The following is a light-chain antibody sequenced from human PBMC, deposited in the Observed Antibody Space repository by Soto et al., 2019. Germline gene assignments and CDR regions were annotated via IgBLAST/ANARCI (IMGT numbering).Light chain of an antibody. J-gene: IGKJ1*01. CDR1: QSISSW. Sequence: DIQMTQSPSTLSPSVGDRVTITCRASQSISSWLAWYQQKPGKVPKLLIYAASSLQSGVPSLFSGSGAGTEFTLTISSLQPDDFATYYCQQYNSYPWTFGQGTKVDIK. CDR2: AAS. V-gene: IGKV1-5*01. CDR3: QQYNSYPWT.